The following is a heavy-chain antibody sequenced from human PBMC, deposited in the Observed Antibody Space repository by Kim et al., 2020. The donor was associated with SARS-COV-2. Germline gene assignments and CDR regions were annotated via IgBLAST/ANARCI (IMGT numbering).Heavy chain of an antibody. Sequence: GGSLRLSCAASGFTFSSYWMTWVRQAPGKGLEWVANIKQDGNQKYYVDSVKGRFTISRDNAKNSLYLQMNSLRVEDMAVYYCARDGDLYSSGKDAFDIWGQGTMVTVSS. J-gene: IGHJ3*02. V-gene: IGHV3-7*01. CDR2: IKQDGNQK. CDR3: ARDGDLYSSGKDAFDI. D-gene: IGHD6-19*01. CDR1: GFTFSSYW.